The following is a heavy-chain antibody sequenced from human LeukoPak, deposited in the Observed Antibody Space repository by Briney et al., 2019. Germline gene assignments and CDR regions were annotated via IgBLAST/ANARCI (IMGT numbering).Heavy chain of an antibody. V-gene: IGHV3-23*01. J-gene: IGHJ4*02. CDR1: GFSVSNSG. CDR3: AQGYLSGWYPH. CDR2: ISVDGETA. Sequence: GGSLRLSCTVSGFSVSNSGMSWVRQAPGKGLELISAISVDGETALYAYSVKGRFIISRDNSKNTLYLQMSSLRAEDTAVYYCAQGYLSGWYPHWGQGSLVSVSS. D-gene: IGHD6-19*01.